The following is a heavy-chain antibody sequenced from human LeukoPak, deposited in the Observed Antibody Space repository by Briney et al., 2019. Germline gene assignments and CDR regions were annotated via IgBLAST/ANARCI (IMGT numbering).Heavy chain of an antibody. Sequence: HXXRQAPGQGLEWMGWINPNSGGTNYAQKFQGRVTMTRDTSISTAYMELSRLRSDDTAVYYCARVSFDYWGQGTLVTVSS. CDR2: INPNSGGT. CDR3: ARVSFDY. V-gene: IGHV1-2*02. J-gene: IGHJ4*02.